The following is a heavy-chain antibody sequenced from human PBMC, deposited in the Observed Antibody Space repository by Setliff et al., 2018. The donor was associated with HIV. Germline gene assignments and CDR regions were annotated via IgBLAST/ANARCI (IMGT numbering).Heavy chain of an antibody. J-gene: IGHJ4*01. D-gene: IGHD6-13*01. V-gene: IGHV4-4*07. CDR2: ISAAGTI. CDR1: GGSISSYY. CDR3: ARDEGRATGSWRDQSASWYLDY. Sequence: PSETLSLTCTVSGGSISSYYWSWIRQPAGKRLEFIGRISAAGTINYNPSLRSRVTLSVDTSENQFSLTVNSVTAADTAMYFCARDEGRATGSWRDQSASWYLDYWGHGILVTVSS.